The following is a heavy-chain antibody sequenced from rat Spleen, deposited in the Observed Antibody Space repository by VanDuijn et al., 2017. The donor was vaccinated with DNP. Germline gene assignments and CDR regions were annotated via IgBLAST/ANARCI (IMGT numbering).Heavy chain of an antibody. CDR3: ARHVDWYFDF. Sequence: EVQLVESGGGLVQPGRSLKLSCAASGFTFSNYDMAWVRQAPTKGLEWVASISTSGGSTYYRDSVKGRFTVSRDNAKSTLYLQMDSLRSEDTATYYCARHVDWYFDFWGQGTLVTVSS. CDR1: GFTFSNYD. CDR2: ISTSGGST. J-gene: IGHJ3*01. V-gene: IGHV5-25*01. D-gene: IGHD1-12*02.